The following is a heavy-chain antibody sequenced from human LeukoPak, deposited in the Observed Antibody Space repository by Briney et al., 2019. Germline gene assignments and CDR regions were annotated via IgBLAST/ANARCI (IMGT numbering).Heavy chain of an antibody. D-gene: IGHD3-10*01. CDR1: GGSISSSSYY. J-gene: IGHJ4*02. Sequence: SETLSLTCTVSGGSISSSSYYWGWIRQPPGKGPEWIGSIYYSGSTYYNPSLKSRVTISVDTSKNQFSLKLSSVTAADTAVYYCARREAYYYGSGSYRYWGQGTLVTVSS. CDR3: ARREAYYYGSGSYRY. V-gene: IGHV4-39*01. CDR2: IYYSGST.